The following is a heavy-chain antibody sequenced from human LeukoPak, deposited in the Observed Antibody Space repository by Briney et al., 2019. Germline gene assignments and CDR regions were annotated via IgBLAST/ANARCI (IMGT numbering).Heavy chain of an antibody. D-gene: IGHD2-21*01. CDR3: ARDHPNCVGTDCLLFDY. V-gene: IGHV3-23*01. CDR2: ITRGGAGT. Sequence: GGSLRLFCAASGFTFSGYAMSWVRQAPGKGLEWVSTITRGGAGTYYADSVKGRFTISRDNSKNTLYLQVNSLRAEDTAVYYCARDHPNCVGTDCLLFDYWGQGTLVTVSS. J-gene: IGHJ4*02. CDR1: GFTFSGYA.